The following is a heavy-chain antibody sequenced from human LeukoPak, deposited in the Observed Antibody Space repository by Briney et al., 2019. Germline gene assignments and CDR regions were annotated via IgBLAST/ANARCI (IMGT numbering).Heavy chain of an antibody. CDR3: ARTNTYSMGY. V-gene: IGHV4-61*01. Sequence: SGTLSLTCDVSGDSNDDINTCCWWTWVRQPPGKGLEWIGYIYYSGSTNYNPSLKSRVTISVDTSKNQFSLKLSSVTAADTAVYYCARTNTYSMGYWGQGTLVTVSS. CDR2: IYYSGST. J-gene: IGHJ4*02. D-gene: IGHD1/OR15-1a*01. CDR1: GDSNDDINTCCW.